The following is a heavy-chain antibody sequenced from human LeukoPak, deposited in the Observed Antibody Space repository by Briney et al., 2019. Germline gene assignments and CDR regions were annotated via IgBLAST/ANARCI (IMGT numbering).Heavy chain of an antibody. J-gene: IGHJ4*02. CDR1: GGSFSGYY. CDR2: INHSGST. CDR3: ARGFSYFDWLLEV. Sequence: SETLSLTCAVYGGSFSGYYWSWIRQPPGKGLEWIGEINHSGSTNYNPSLKSRVTISVDTSMNQFSLKLSSVTAADTAVYYCARGFSYFDWLLEVWGQGTLVTVSS. V-gene: IGHV4-34*01. D-gene: IGHD3-9*01.